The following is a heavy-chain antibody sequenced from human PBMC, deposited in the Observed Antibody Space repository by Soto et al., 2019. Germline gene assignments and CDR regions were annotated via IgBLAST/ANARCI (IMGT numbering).Heavy chain of an antibody. CDR2: INPNSGGT. CDR1: GYIFTGYY. Sequence: GASVKVSCKASGYIFTGYYMHWVRQAPGQGLEWMGWINPNSGGTNYAQKFQGRVTMTRDTSISTAYMELSRLGSDDTAVYYCARARSSNHNYDFWSGYYFGTDDYFDYWGQGTLVTVSS. V-gene: IGHV1-2*02. J-gene: IGHJ4*02. D-gene: IGHD3-3*01. CDR3: ARARSSNHNYDFWSGYYFGTDDYFDY.